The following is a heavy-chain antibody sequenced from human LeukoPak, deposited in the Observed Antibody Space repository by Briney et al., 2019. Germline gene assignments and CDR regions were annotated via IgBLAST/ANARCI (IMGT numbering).Heavy chain of an antibody. CDR1: GGSISSGDYY. D-gene: IGHD6-13*01. Sequence: SETLSLTCTVSGGSISSGDYYWSWIRQPPGKGLEWIGYIYYSGSTYYNPSLKSRVTTSVDTSKNQFSLKLSSVTAADTAVYYCAREEREAAGTDYWGQGTLVTVSS. CDR3: AREEREAAGTDY. J-gene: IGHJ4*02. CDR2: IYYSGST. V-gene: IGHV4-30-4*01.